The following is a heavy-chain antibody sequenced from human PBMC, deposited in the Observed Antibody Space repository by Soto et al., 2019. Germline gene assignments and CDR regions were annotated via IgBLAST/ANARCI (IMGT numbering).Heavy chain of an antibody. D-gene: IGHD3-22*01. CDR2: IWYDGSNK. CDR3: ARDGRYYDSSGYIDHYCYGMDV. CDR1: GFTFSSYG. Sequence: LRLSCAASGFTFSSYGMHWVRQAPGKGLEWVAVIWYDGSNKYYADSVKGRFTISRDNSKNTLYLQMNSLRAEDTAVYYCARDGRYYDSSGYIDHYCYGMDVWGQGTTVTVSS. V-gene: IGHV3-33*01. J-gene: IGHJ6*02.